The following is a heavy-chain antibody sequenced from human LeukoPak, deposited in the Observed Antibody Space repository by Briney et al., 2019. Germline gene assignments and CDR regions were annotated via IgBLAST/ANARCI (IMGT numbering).Heavy chain of an antibody. CDR3: ARGGSYLSAFDI. Sequence: GGSLRLSCAASEFTFSDYYMSWIRQAPGKGLEWVSYISSSGSVIYYTDSVKGRFTISRDNAKNTLYLQMNSLRAEDTAVYYCARGGSYLSAFDIWGQGTMVTVSS. J-gene: IGHJ3*02. D-gene: IGHD1-26*01. V-gene: IGHV3-11*01. CDR2: ISSSGSVI. CDR1: EFTFSDYY.